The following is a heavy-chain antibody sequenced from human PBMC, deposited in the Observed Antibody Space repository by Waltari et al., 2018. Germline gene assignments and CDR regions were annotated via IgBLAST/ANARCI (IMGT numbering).Heavy chain of an antibody. D-gene: IGHD5-18*01. V-gene: IGHV5-51*01. Sequence: VQLVQSGAEVKKPGASVKVSCKASGYTFTGYYMHWVRQAPGQGLEWMGIIYPGDSDTRYSPSFQGQVTISADKSISTAYLQWSSLKASDTAMYYCASPDTAQWGQGTLVTVSS. J-gene: IGHJ4*02. CDR3: ASPDTAQ. CDR1: GYTFTGYY. CDR2: IYPGDSDT.